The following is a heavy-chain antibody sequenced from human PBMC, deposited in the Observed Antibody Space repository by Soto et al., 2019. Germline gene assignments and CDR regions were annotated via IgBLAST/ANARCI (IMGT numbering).Heavy chain of an antibody. Sequence: ASVKVSCKASGYTFTSYGISWVRQAPGQGLEWMGWISAYNGNTNYAQKLQGRVTMTTDTSTSTAYMELRSLRSDDTAVYYCARDQYSSGGRTTHAFDIWGQGTMVTISS. CDR2: ISAYNGNT. D-gene: IGHD6-19*01. V-gene: IGHV1-18*01. CDR3: ARDQYSSGGRTTHAFDI. J-gene: IGHJ3*02. CDR1: GYTFTSYG.